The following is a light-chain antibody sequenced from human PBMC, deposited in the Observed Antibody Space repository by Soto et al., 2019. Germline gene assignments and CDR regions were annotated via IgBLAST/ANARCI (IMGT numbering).Light chain of an antibody. CDR2: SNN. CDR3: AAWDDSLNGRGV. J-gene: IGLJ3*02. Sequence: QSVLTQPPSASGTPGQRVTISCSGSSSNIGSNTVNWYQQLPGTAPKLLIYSNNQRPSGVPDRFSGSRSGTSASLAISGLQSEDEGDYYCAAWDDSLNGRGVFGGGTSLTVL. V-gene: IGLV1-44*01. CDR1: SSNIGSNT.